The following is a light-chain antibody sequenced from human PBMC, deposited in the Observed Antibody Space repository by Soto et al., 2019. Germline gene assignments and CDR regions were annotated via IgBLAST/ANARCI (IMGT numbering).Light chain of an antibody. Sequence: AIPMTQSPSSLSASVGDRVTITCRASQGIRNDLGWYQQKPGKAPKLLIYAASSLQSGVPSRFSGSGSSTDFTLTISSLQPEDFATYYCLQDYNYPLTFGGGTKVEIK. J-gene: IGKJ4*01. V-gene: IGKV1-6*01. CDR3: LQDYNYPLT. CDR2: AAS. CDR1: QGIRND.